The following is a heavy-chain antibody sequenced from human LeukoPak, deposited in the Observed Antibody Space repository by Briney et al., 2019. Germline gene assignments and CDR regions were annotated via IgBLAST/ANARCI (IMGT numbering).Heavy chain of an antibody. D-gene: IGHD3-3*01. CDR2: MNPNSGNT. Sequence: ASVKVSCKASGGTFSSYAISWVRQATGQGLEWMGWMNPNSGNTGYAQKFQGRVTMTRNTSISTAYMELSSLRSEDTAVYYCARGLDFWSGYLASWGQGTLVTVSS. V-gene: IGHV1-8*02. CDR3: ARGLDFWSGYLAS. J-gene: IGHJ5*02. CDR1: GGTFSSYA.